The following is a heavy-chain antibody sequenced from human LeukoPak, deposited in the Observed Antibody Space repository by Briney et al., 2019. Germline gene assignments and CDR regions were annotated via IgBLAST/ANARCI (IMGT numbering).Heavy chain of an antibody. Sequence: GGSLRLSCAASGFTFSSYAMHWVRQAPGKGLEWVAVISYDGSNKYYADSVKGRFTISRDNSKNTLYLQMNSLRAEDTAVYYCARDIGQHYYGSGSYHDWGQGTLVTVSS. CDR1: GFTFSSYA. CDR3: ARDIGQHYYGSGSYHD. CDR2: ISYDGSNK. V-gene: IGHV3-30*04. D-gene: IGHD3-10*01. J-gene: IGHJ4*02.